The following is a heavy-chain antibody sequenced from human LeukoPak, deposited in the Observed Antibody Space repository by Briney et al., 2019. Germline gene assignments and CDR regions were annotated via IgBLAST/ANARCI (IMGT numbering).Heavy chain of an antibody. CDR3: AKHSGNYYLHCDVDL. V-gene: IGHV4-39*01. J-gene: IGHJ2*01. Sequence: SETLSLTCTVSGGSMSSSSYYWDWIRQPPGKGLKWIGTIYYSGTTYYNPSLKSRVTISVDTPKNQFSLKLSSVTAADTAVYYCAKHSGNYYLHCDVDLWGRGTLVTVSS. D-gene: IGHD1-26*01. CDR1: GGSMSSSSYY. CDR2: IYYSGTT.